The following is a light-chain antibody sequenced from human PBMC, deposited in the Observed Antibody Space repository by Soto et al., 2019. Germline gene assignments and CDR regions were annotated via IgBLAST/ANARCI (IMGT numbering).Light chain of an antibody. CDR3: CSYAGSNTLV. J-gene: IGLJ2*01. CDR2: EGS. Sequence: QSALTQPASLPGSHGQSITISCTGTSSDVGSYNFVSWYQQQPGKDPKVMIYEGSKRPPGVSNRFSGSKSGYTASLTISGLQAEDVGDYYCCSYAGSNTLVFGGGTKLTVL. V-gene: IGLV2-23*01. CDR1: SSDVGSYNF.